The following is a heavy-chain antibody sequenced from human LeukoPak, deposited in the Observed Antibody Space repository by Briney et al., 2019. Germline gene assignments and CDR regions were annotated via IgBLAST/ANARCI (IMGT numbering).Heavy chain of an antibody. CDR2: IKQDGSEK. Sequence: GGSLRLSCAASGFTFSSYWMSWVRQAPGKGLEWVANIKQDGSEKYYVDSVKGRFTISRDNAKNSLYMQMNSLRAEDTAVYYCARVVTPRYCSTTSCYWKAWFDPWGQGTLVTVSS. V-gene: IGHV3-7*01. CDR3: ARVVTPRYCSTTSCYWKAWFDP. CDR1: GFTFSSYW. J-gene: IGHJ5*02. D-gene: IGHD2-2*01.